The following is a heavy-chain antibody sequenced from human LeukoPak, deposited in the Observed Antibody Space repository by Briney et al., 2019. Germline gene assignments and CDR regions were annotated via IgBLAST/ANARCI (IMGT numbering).Heavy chain of an antibody. Sequence: SETLSLTCTVSGGSISSHYWSWIRQPPGKGLEWIGYIYYSGSTIYNPSLKSRVTISVDTSKNQLSLKLRSVTAADTAVYYCARASSSPSRRNWFDPWGQGALVTVSS. CDR2: IYYSGST. V-gene: IGHV4-59*11. J-gene: IGHJ5*02. CDR3: ARASSSPSRRNWFDP. D-gene: IGHD6-13*01. CDR1: GGSISSHY.